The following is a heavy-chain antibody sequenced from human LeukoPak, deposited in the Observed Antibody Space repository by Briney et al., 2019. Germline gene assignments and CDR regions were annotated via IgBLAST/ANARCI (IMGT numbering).Heavy chain of an antibody. Sequence: SETLSLTCTVSGGPVSSGSYYWCWIRQPPGKGLEWIGYIYYSGSTNYNPSLKSRVTISVDTSKNQFSLKLSSVTAADTAVYYCARGWIVVVTDAFDIWGQGTMVTVSS. V-gene: IGHV4-61*01. CDR2: IYYSGST. J-gene: IGHJ3*02. D-gene: IGHD3-22*01. CDR1: GGPVSSGSYY. CDR3: ARGWIVVVTDAFDI.